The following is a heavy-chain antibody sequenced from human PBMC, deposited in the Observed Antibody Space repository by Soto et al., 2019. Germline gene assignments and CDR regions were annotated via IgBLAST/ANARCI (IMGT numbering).Heavy chain of an antibody. Sequence: QVQLVQSGAEVKKPGASVKVSCKASGYTFASYAISWMRQAPGQGLEWMGWISAYNGNTNYAQKLQGRVTMTTDTSTSTDYMEMRSLRSDDTAVYYCARDPPPPDYWGQGPLVTVSS. CDR3: ARDPPPPDY. CDR1: GYTFASYA. J-gene: IGHJ4*02. CDR2: ISAYNGNT. V-gene: IGHV1-18*01.